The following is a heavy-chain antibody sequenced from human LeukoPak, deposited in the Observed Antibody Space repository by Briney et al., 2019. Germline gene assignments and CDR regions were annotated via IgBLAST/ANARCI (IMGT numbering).Heavy chain of an antibody. CDR2: ISYDGSNK. CDR1: GFTFSSYA. Sequence: GGSLRLSCAASGFTFSSYAMHWVRQAPGKGLEWVAVISYDGSNKYYADSVKGRFTISRDNSKNTLYLQMNSLRAEDTAVYYCARGPRDYDILTGSGMDVWGQGTTVTVSS. J-gene: IGHJ6*02. D-gene: IGHD3-9*01. V-gene: IGHV3-30*04. CDR3: ARGPRDYDILTGSGMDV.